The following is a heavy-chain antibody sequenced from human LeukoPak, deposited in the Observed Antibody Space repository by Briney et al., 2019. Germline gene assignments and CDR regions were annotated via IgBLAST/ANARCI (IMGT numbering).Heavy chain of an antibody. Sequence: GGSLRLSCAASGFTFSSYSMSWVRQAPGKGLEWVSYISITSSTIYYADSVKGRFTTTRDNANTALQLQTSSRRDEDTAVYYCARDASSSWYRAEYFQHWGQGTLATVSS. J-gene: IGHJ1*01. CDR3: ARDASSSWYRAEYFQH. D-gene: IGHD6-13*01. CDR1: GFTFSSYS. CDR2: ISITSSTI. V-gene: IGHV3-48*02.